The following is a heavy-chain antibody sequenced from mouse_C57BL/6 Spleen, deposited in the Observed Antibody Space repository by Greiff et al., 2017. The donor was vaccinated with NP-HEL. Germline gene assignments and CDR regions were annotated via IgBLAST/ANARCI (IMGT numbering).Heavy chain of an antibody. CDR2: ISYDGSN. J-gene: IGHJ2*01. V-gene: IGHV3-6*01. D-gene: IGHD1-1*01. CDR3: ARGGYGSSYVSLDY. Sequence: EVKLVESGPGLVKPSQSLSLTCSVTGYSITSGYYWNWIRQFPGNKLEWMGYISYDGSNNYNPSLKNRISITRDTSKNQFFLKLNSVTTEDTATYYCARGGYGSSYVSLDYWGQGTTLTVSS. CDR1: GYSITSGYY.